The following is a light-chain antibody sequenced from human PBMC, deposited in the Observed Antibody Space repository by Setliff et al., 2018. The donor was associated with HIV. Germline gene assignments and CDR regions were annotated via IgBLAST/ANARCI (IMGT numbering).Light chain of an antibody. CDR2: DVT. J-gene: IGLJ1*01. V-gene: IGLV2-14*03. CDR3: SSHRDTNTLEV. CDR1: RSDVGEYDY. Sequence: QSVLTQPASVSGSPGHSITISCTGTRSDVGEYDYVSWYQQHPGKAPKLIIYDVTYRPSGVSNRFSGSKSGNTASLTITGLQAEDEADYYCSSHRDTNTLEVFGTGTKVTVL.